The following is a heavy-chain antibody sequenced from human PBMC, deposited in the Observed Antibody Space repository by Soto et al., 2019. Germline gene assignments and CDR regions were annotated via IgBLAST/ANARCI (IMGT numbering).Heavy chain of an antibody. CDR2: ISGIGGST. Sequence: PGGSLRLSCAASGFTFSSFAMNWVRQAPGKGLELFSSISGIGGSTFYVEFQKGRFTISRDNSMNTLFLQMDSLRAEDTAVYYCAKDMRDAALVDNLWFWGQGMLVTVSS. CDR3: AKDMRDAALVDNLWF. J-gene: IGHJ4*02. D-gene: IGHD2-21*01. V-gene: IGHV3-23*01. CDR1: GFTFSSFA.